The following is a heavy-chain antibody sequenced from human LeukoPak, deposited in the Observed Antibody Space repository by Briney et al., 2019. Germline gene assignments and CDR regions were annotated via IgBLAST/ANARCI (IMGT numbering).Heavy chain of an antibody. V-gene: IGHV3-64D*06. D-gene: IGHD6-13*01. CDR3: VKDLEYSSSSH. CDR1: GFTFSRYP. J-gene: IGHJ4*02. Sequence: PGGSLRLSCSASGFTFSRYPMHWVRQAPGKGLEYVSAINSNGGGTYNADSVKGRFTISRDNSKNTLYLQMSSLRPEDTAAYYCVKDLEYSSSSHWGQGTLVTVSS. CDR2: INSNGGGT.